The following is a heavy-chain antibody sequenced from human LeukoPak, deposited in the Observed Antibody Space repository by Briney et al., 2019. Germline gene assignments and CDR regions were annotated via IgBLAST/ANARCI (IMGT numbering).Heavy chain of an antibody. V-gene: IGHV3-15*01. Sequence: GGSLRLSCAASGFTFDTDWMNWFRQAPGKGLEWVGLIRTKTDGGTTDNAARVKGRFAISRDDSRNMLFLQMNSLKTEDTGVYYCTTGGPRRHWGQGTLVTVSS. CDR2: IRTKTDGGTT. J-gene: IGHJ4*02. CDR1: GFTFDTDW. CDR3: TTGGPRRH. D-gene: IGHD3-16*01.